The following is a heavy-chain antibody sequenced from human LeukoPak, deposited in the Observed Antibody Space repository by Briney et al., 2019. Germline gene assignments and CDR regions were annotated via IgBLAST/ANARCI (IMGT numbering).Heavy chain of an antibody. D-gene: IGHD3-22*01. CDR1: GYTLTDYY. CDR3: ARDYYDSSGFGAFDI. Sequence: ASVKVSCKASGYTLTDYYIHWVRQAPGQGLEWMGWINPNSGGTNYAQKFQGRVTMTRDTSISTAYMELSRLRSDDTAVYYCARDYYDSSGFGAFDIWGQGTMVTVSS. V-gene: IGHV1-2*02. J-gene: IGHJ3*02. CDR2: INPNSGGT.